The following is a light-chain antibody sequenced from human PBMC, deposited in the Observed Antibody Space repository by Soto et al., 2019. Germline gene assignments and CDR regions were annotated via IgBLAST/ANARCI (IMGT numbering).Light chain of an antibody. CDR2: EVS. CDR1: SSDVGGYNY. CDR3: SSYAGSNNVV. Sequence: QSALTQPPSASGSPGQSVTLSCTGTSSDVGGYNYVSWYQQHPGKAPKLMIYEVSKRPSGVPDRFSGSKSGNTASLTGSGLQAEDEADYYCSSYAGSNNVVFGGGTKVTVL. V-gene: IGLV2-8*01. J-gene: IGLJ2*01.